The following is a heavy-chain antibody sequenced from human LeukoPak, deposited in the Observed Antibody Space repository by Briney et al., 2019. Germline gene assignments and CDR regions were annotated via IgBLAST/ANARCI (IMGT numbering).Heavy chain of an antibody. J-gene: IGHJ5*02. Sequence: ASVKVSCKATGYTFTSYPISCARQAPGQGLEWMGWINTFNGNTNYAQKYQGRVTMTIDTSTSTAYMELRSLGSDDTAMYYCARDLPAGSIPWGQGTLVTLSS. CDR3: ARDLPAGSIP. CDR2: INTFNGNT. D-gene: IGHD3-10*01. V-gene: IGHV1-18*01. CDR1: GYTFTSYP.